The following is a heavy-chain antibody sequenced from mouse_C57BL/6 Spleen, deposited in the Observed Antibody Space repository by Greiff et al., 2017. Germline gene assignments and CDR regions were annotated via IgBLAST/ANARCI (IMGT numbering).Heavy chain of an antibody. CDR3: ARQPDYYGSSYWYFDV. D-gene: IGHD1-1*01. V-gene: IGHV5-6*01. CDR1: GFTFSSYG. CDR2: ISSGGSYT. Sequence: EVQVVESGGDLVKPGGSLKLSCAASGFTFSSYGMSWVRQTPDKRLEWVATISSGGSYTYYPDSVKGRFTISRDNAKNTLYLQMSSLKSEDTAMYYCARQPDYYGSSYWYFDVWGTGTTVTVSS. J-gene: IGHJ1*03.